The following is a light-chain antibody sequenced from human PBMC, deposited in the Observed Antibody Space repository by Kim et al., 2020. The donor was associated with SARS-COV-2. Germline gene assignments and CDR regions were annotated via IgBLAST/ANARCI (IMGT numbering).Light chain of an antibody. J-gene: IGLJ1*01. CDR3: CSYAGSNTFV. Sequence: GQSYTSSCTGHSRDVGRYKLVSWYQQHPGKSPKVMIFEVSERPSGVSNRFSGSKSDNTASLTISGLQAEDEADYYCCSYAGSNTFVFGTGTKVTVL. CDR1: SRDVGRYKL. V-gene: IGLV2-23*02. CDR2: EVS.